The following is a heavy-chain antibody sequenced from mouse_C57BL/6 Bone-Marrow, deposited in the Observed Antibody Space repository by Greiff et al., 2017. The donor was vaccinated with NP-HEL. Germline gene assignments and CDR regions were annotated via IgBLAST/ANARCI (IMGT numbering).Heavy chain of an antibody. D-gene: IGHD1-1*01. Sequence: QVQLQQSGPELVKPGASVKISCKASGYAFSSSWMNWVKQRPGKGLEWIGRIYPGDGDTNYNGKFKGKATLTADKSSSTAYMQLSSLTSEDSAVYFCARCDTTGFDYWGQGTTLTVSS. J-gene: IGHJ2*01. CDR1: GYAFSSSW. CDR3: ARCDTTGFDY. V-gene: IGHV1-82*01. CDR2: IYPGDGDT.